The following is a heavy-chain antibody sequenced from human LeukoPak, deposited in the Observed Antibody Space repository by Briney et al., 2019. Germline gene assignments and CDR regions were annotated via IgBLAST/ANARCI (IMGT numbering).Heavy chain of an antibody. CDR2: MSGTGGYT. V-gene: IGHV3-23*01. CDR3: AKELGHTLPFDC. Sequence: GGSLRLSCAASGFTFDDYAMHWVRQVPGKGLEWVSAMSGTGGYTYYADSVKGRFTISRDSSKNTLYLQMNSLRGEDTAIYYCAKELGHTLPFDCWGQGTLVTVSS. D-gene: IGHD2-2*02. J-gene: IGHJ4*02. CDR1: GFTFDDYA.